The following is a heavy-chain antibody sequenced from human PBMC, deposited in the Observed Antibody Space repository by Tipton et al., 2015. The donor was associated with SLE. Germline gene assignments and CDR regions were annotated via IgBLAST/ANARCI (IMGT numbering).Heavy chain of an antibody. Sequence: QSGAEVKKPGSSVKVSCKASGGTFSSYTITWVRQAPGQGLEWMGRIIPILGIANYAQKFQGRVTITADKSTSTAYMELSSLGSEDTALYYCAAYINYPAYWGQGTLVTVSS. D-gene: IGHD4-11*01. CDR1: GGTFSSYT. J-gene: IGHJ4*02. CDR2: IIPILGIA. V-gene: IGHV1-69*02. CDR3: AAYINYPAY.